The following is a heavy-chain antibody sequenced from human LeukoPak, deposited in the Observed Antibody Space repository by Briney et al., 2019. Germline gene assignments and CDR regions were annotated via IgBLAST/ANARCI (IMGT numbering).Heavy chain of an antibody. CDR3: ARVPADHHSIVDY. V-gene: IGHV1-69*13. D-gene: IGHD2-15*01. J-gene: IGHJ4*02. CDR1: GYTFTTYG. Sequence: EASVKVSCKSSGYTFTTYGITWVRQAPGQGLEWMGVIIPIVGTTNYAQKFQGRVTISADASTNTLYMDLSSLGSEDTAVYYCARVPADHHSIVDYWGQGTLVTVSS. CDR2: IIPIVGTT.